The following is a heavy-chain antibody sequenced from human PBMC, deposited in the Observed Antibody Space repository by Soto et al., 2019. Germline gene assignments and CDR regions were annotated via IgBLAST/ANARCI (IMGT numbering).Heavy chain of an antibody. V-gene: IGHV1-18*04. J-gene: IGHJ6*02. Sequence: QVLLVQSGAEVKKPGASVKVSCKASGYTFTTYGINWVRQAPGQGLEWMGWVSPYNGDTTYAQNCQGRVTMTTDPSTRTAYMELRSLRSDDTAVYYCAREVGHMDVWGQGTTVTVSS. CDR3: AREVGHMDV. CDR1: GYTFTTYG. D-gene: IGHD2-2*01. CDR2: VSPYNGDT.